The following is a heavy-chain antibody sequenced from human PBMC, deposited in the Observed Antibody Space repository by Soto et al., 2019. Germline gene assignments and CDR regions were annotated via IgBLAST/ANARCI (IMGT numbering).Heavy chain of an antibody. CDR3: ARSPDMVNFDY. D-gene: IGHD5-18*01. CDR2: IIPIFGTA. J-gene: IGHJ4*02. V-gene: IGHV1-69*13. Sequence: GASVKVSCKASGGTFRSYAISWVRQAPGQGLEWMGGIIPIFGTANYAQKFQGRVTITADESTSTAYIELSSLRSEDTAVYYCARSPDMVNFDYWGQGTLVTVSS. CDR1: GGTFRSYA.